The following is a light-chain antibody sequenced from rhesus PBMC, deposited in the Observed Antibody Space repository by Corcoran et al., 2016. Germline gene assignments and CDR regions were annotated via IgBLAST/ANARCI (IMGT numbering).Light chain of an antibody. Sequence: DIQMTQSPSSLSASVGDTITITCRVSQDISVWVAWYQRKPGKGPGLLTYKASILERGVPSRFRGSGSGTDFTLTVTGLQFEDFATYFYQQYTSRPLTFGGGTTVEIK. V-gene: IGKV1-22*01. CDR3: QQYTSRPLT. J-gene: IGKJ4*01. CDR1: QDISVW. CDR2: KAS.